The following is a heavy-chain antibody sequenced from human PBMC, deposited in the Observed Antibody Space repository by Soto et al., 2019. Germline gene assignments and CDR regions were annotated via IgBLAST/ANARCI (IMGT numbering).Heavy chain of an antibody. CDR2: IWYDGSNK. Sequence: PGGSLRLSCAASGFTFSSYGMHWVRQAPGKGLEWVAVIWYDGSNKYYADSVKGRFTISRDNSKNTLYLQMNSLRAEDTAVYYCARGVDTDMDWPLYGMDVWGQGTTVTVYS. CDR1: GFTFSSYG. J-gene: IGHJ6*02. D-gene: IGHD5-18*01. V-gene: IGHV3-33*01. CDR3: ARGVDTDMDWPLYGMDV.